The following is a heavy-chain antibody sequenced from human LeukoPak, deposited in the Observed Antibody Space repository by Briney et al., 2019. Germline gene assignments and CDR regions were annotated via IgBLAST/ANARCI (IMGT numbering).Heavy chain of an antibody. D-gene: IGHD6-13*01. CDR2: IYFSGST. Sequence: SGTLSLTCTVSGGSISSYYWSWIRQPPGKGLEWIGYIYFSGSTNYTPSLKSRVTISVDTSRNQFSLQLSSVTAADTAVYYCARTSHPHGSSWLFDYWGQGTLVTVSS. J-gene: IGHJ4*02. CDR1: GGSISSYY. V-gene: IGHV4-59*01. CDR3: ARTSHPHGSSWLFDY.